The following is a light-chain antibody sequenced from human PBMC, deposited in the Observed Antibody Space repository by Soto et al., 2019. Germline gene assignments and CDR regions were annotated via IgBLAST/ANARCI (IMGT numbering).Light chain of an antibody. CDR3: QHYNDLPLT. V-gene: IGKV3-15*01. J-gene: IGKJ1*01. CDR2: DAS. CDR1: QSVSSN. Sequence: EIVMTQSPATLYLSPGEIATLSCRASQSVSSNLAWYQQKPGQAPRLLISDASTRATGIPDRFSGSGSGTEFTLTITSLQSEDFAVYYCQHYNDLPLTFGQGTKVEIK.